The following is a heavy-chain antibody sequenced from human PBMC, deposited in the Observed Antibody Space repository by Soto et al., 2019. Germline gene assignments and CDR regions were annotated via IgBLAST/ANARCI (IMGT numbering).Heavy chain of an antibody. D-gene: IGHD6-6*01. CDR3: ASGPYTSSTGGYYYSYMDV. J-gene: IGHJ6*03. CDR1: GGTFSSYA. Sequence: QVQLVQSGAEVKKPGSSVKVSCKASGGTFSSYAINWVRQAPGQGLEWMGRIVPMFGIPNFAPKFQGRVTMTADRSTTTAYMELSSMRSDDTAVYYCASGPYTSSTGGYYYSYMDVWGKGTTVTVSS. CDR2: IVPMFGIP. V-gene: IGHV1-69*02.